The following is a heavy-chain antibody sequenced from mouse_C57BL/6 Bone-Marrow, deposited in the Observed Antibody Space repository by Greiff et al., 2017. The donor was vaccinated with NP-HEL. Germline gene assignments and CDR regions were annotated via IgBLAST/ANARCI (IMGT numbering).Heavy chain of an antibody. D-gene: IGHD2-5*01. V-gene: IGHV10-1*01. CDR2: IRSKSNNYAT. CDR1: GFSFNTYA. J-gene: IGHJ2*01. Sequence: EVQLQESGGGLVQPKGSLKLSCAASGFSFNTYAMNWVRQAPGKGLEWVARIRSKSNNYATYYADSVKDRFTISRDDSESMLYLQMNNLKTEDTAMYYCVRHGRSNYVFDYWGQGTTLTVSS. CDR3: VRHGRSNYVFDY.